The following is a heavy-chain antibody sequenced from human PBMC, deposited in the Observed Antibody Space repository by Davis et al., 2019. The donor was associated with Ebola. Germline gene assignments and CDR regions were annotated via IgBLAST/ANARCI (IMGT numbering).Heavy chain of an antibody. D-gene: IGHD3-3*01. CDR3: GRGVGITTFGLAQYFDL. J-gene: IGHJ2*01. CDR1: RFTFSSYD. V-gene: IGHV3-23*01. Sequence: GESLKISCAASRFTFSSYDMTWVRQAPGRGLEWVSTFSSRGGATYFADSVRGRFTFSRDNSENTLFLQMNSLRAEDTAIYYCGRGVGITTFGLAQYFDLWGRGTLVTVSS. CDR2: FSSRGGAT.